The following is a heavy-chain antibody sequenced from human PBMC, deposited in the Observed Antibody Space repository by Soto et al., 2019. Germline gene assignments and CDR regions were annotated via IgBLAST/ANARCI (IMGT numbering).Heavy chain of an antibody. V-gene: IGHV1-3*01. Sequence: ASVKVSCKASGYTFTSYAMHWVRQAPGQRLEWMGWINAGNGNTKYSQKFQGRVTITRDTSASTAYMELSSLRSEDTAVYYCARGPPSTSWQRYWFDPWGQGTLVTVSS. D-gene: IGHD2-2*01. CDR3: ARGPPSTSWQRYWFDP. CDR1: GYTFTSYA. CDR2: INAGNGNT. J-gene: IGHJ5*02.